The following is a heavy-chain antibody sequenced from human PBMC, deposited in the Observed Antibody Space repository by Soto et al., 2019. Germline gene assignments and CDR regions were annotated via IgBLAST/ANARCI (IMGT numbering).Heavy chain of an antibody. J-gene: IGHJ4*02. D-gene: IGHD2-2*01. Sequence: QVQLVQSGTEVMKPGASVKVSCKASRYTSTNYGMHWVRQAPGQRLEWMGWINAGSGNTKYSQKFQGRITITRDTSASTVYMELSSLRSEDTAVYYCANDIIVIPGAKGLDYWVQGALVTVSS. CDR1: RYTSTNYG. V-gene: IGHV1-3*01. CDR3: ANDIIVIPGAKGLDY. CDR2: INAGSGNT.